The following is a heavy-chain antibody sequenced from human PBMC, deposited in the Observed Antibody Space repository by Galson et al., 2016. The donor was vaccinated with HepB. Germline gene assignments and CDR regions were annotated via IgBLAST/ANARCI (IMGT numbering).Heavy chain of an antibody. J-gene: IGHJ4*02. CDR2: TYYRAKWYN. CDR1: GDSVSSHSAA. V-gene: IGHV6-1*01. CDR3: ARVADTRGWYLDY. Sequence: CAISGDSVSSHSAAWNWIRQSPSRGLEWLGRTYYRAKWYNDYVVSVKSRITINQDTSKNQFSLQLNSVTPEDTAVYYCARVADTRGWYLDYWGQGTLVTVSS. D-gene: IGHD6-19*01.